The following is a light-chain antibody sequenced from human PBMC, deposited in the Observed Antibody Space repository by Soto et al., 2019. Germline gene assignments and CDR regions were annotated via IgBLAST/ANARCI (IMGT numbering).Light chain of an antibody. V-gene: IGLV2-14*03. CDR1: SSDVGDYNY. CDR3: SSYATSSTLEWV. Sequence: QSALTQPASVSGSPGQSITISCTGASSDVGDYNYVSWYQHHPGKAPKLVIYDVSSRPSGVSGRFSGSKSGNTASLTISGLQAEDEEDYYCSSYATSSTLEWVFGGGTQLTVL. J-gene: IGLJ3*02. CDR2: DVS.